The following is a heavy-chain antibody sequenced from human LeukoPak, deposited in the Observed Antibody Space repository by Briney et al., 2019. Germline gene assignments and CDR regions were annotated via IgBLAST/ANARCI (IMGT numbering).Heavy chain of an antibody. CDR3: ARRGYASSWSFDY. Sequence: SETLSLTCTVSGDSISGYYWNWVRQPPGKGLEWIGYIYYSGSTKYNPSLKSRVTISVDTSKNQFSLKLSSVTAADTAVYYCARRGYASSWSFDYWGQGTLVTVSS. D-gene: IGHD6-13*01. CDR1: GDSISGYY. J-gene: IGHJ4*02. CDR2: IYYSGST. V-gene: IGHV4-59*08.